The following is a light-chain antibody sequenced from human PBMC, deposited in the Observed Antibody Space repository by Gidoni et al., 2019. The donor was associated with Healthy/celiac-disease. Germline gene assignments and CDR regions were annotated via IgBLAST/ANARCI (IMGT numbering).Light chain of an antibody. CDR2: GAS. J-gene: IGKJ1*01. CDR3: QQYGSSPQT. CDR1: QSVSSSY. V-gene: IGKV3-20*01. Sequence: EIVLTQSPGTLSLSPGERATLSCRASQSVSSSYLAWYQQKPGQAPRLLIYGASSRATGSPDRFSGSGSGTDFTLTISRLEPEDFAVYYCQQYGSSPQTFGQGTKVETK.